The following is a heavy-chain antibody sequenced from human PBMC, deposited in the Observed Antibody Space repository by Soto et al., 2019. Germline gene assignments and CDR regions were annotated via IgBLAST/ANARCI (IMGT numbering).Heavy chain of an antibody. J-gene: IGHJ6*02. D-gene: IGHD2-15*01. Sequence: QVQLVQSGAEVKKPGASVKVSCKASGYTFTGYYMHWVRQAPGQGLEWMGWINPNSGGTNYAQKFQGWVTMTRDTSNSTAYMELSRLRSDDTAVYYCARGAWSGGSYYHGMDVLGQGTTVTVSS. CDR3: ARGAWSGGSYYHGMDV. CDR1: GYTFTGYY. V-gene: IGHV1-2*04. CDR2: INPNSGGT.